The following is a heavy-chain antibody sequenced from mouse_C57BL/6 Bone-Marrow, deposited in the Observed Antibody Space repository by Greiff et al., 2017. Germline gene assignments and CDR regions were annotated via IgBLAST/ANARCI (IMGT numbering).Heavy chain of an antibody. CDR3: ASRHSNYWFAY. J-gene: IGHJ3*01. D-gene: IGHD2-5*01. V-gene: IGHV1-64*01. Sequence: QVQLQQPGAELVKPGASVKLSCKASGYTFTSYWMHWVKQRPGQGLEWIGMIHPNSGSTNYNEKFKSKATLTVDKSSSTAYMQLSSLTSEDSAVYYCASRHSNYWFAYWGQGTLVTVSA. CDR1: GYTFTSYW. CDR2: IHPNSGST.